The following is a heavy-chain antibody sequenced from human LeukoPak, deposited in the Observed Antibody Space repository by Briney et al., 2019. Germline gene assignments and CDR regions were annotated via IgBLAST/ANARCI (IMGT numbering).Heavy chain of an antibody. CDR2: INHSGST. J-gene: IGHJ4*02. CDR1: GGSFSGYY. D-gene: IGHD2-15*01. CDR3: ARSFCSGGSCYLYYFDY. Sequence: SETLSFTCAVYGGSFSGYYWSWIRQPPGKGLEWIGEINHSGSTNYNPSLKSRVTISVDTSKDQFSLKLSSVTAADTAVYYCARSFCSGGSCYLYYFDYWGQGTLVTVSS. V-gene: IGHV4-34*01.